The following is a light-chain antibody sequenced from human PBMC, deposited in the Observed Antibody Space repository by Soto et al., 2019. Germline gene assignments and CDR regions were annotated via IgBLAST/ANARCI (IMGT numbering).Light chain of an antibody. CDR2: DAS. CDR1: QSVYNY. V-gene: IGKV3-11*01. J-gene: IGKJ1*01. CDR3: QQRATWPGT. Sequence: EIVLTQSPGTLSLSPGERATLSCRASQSVYNYLAWYQQKPGQAPRLLIYDASDRATGLPARFSGSGSGTDFTLTISGLEPEDSAIYYCQQRATWPGTFGQGTKVEIK.